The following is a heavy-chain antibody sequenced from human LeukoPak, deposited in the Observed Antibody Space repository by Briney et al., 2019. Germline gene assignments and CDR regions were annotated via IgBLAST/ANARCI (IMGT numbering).Heavy chain of an antibody. CDR2: IIPIFGTA. CDR3: ATREGSGWYTYYFDY. CDR1: GGTFSSYA. V-gene: IGHV1-69*13. Sequence: SVTVSCKASGGTFSSYAISWVRQAPGQGLEWMGGIIPIFGTANYAQKFQGRVTITADESTSTAYMELSSLRSEDTAVYYCATREGSGWYTYYFDYWGQGTLVTVSS. J-gene: IGHJ4*02. D-gene: IGHD6-19*01.